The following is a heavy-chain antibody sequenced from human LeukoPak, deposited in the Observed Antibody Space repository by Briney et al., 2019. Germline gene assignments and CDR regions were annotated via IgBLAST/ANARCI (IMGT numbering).Heavy chain of an antibody. Sequence: PGGSLTLSCAASGFTFSTYAMSWFRLAPGKGLEWVSSITASSAGTNYADSVKGRFTISRDNSKNTLYLEMNSLRVEDTAIYYCAKVMYAIGCLMDYWGQGTLVTVSS. D-gene: IGHD2-8*01. J-gene: IGHJ4*02. CDR1: GFTFSTYA. V-gene: IGHV3-23*01. CDR2: ITASSAGT. CDR3: AKVMYAIGCLMDY.